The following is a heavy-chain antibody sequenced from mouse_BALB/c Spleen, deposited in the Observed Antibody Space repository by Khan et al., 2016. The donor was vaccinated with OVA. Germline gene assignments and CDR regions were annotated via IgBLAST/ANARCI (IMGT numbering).Heavy chain of an antibody. J-gene: IGHJ4*01. Sequence: DLVKPGASVKLSCKASGYTFTSYWINWIKQRPGQGLEWIGRIGPGSGSTSYNEMFTGKATLTVDTTSSTAYIQLSSLSSEDSAVYFCARSNKYGSRLYAMDYWGQGTSVTVSS. D-gene: IGHD1-1*01. V-gene: IGHV1S41*01. CDR1: GYTFTSYW. CDR2: IGPGSGST. CDR3: ARSNKYGSRLYAMDY.